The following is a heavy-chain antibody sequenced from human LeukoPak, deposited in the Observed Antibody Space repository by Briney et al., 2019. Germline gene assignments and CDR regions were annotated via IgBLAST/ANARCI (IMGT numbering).Heavy chain of an antibody. D-gene: IGHD6-19*01. CDR3: AKDPQWLGPYYFDY. CDR2: ISYDGSNK. CDR1: GFTFSSYG. Sequence: GGPLRLSCAASGFTFSSYGMHWVRQAPGKGLEWVAVISYDGSNKYYADSVKGRFTISRDNSKNTLYLQMNSLRAEDTAVYYCAKDPQWLGPYYFDYWGQGTLVTVSS. V-gene: IGHV3-30*18. J-gene: IGHJ4*02.